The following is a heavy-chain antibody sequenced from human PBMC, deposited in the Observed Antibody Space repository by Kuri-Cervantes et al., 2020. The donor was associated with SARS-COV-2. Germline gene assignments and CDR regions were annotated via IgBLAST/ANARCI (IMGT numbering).Heavy chain of an antibody. J-gene: IGHJ4*02. V-gene: IGHV1-46*01. Sequence: ASVKVSCKASVYSFTSYYILFVRQAPGHGLEWMGIINLTAGNTNLASQFQGRVTMTRDTSTSTVSMELSSLKSEDTAVYFCARGSGSGWYYLDYWGLGTLVTVSS. CDR2: INLTAGNT. CDR3: ARGSGSGWYYLDY. CDR1: VYSFTSYY. D-gene: IGHD6-19*01.